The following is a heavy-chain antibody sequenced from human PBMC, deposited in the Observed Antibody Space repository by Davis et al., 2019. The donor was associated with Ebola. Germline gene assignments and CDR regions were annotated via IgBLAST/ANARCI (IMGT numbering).Heavy chain of an antibody. Sequence: GGSLRLSCAASGFTVSSNYMSWVRQAPGKGLEWVSTIYSGGSTYYADSVKGRFTISRDNSKNTLYLQMNSLRAEDTAVYYCARGYYDFWSGYPKNWGQGTLVTVSS. J-gene: IGHJ4*02. V-gene: IGHV3-53*01. CDR3: ARGYYDFWSGYPKN. D-gene: IGHD3-3*01. CDR2: IYSGGST. CDR1: GFTVSSNY.